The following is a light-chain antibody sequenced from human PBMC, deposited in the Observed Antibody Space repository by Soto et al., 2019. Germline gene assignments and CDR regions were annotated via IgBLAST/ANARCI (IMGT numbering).Light chain of an antibody. J-gene: IGKJ4*01. Sequence: EIVMTQSPATLSVSPAERATLSCRASQSIDNDLAWYQQKPGQAPRLLIYGASTRATGIPVRFSGSGSGTLFTLTINSLQSEDLAVYYCQQYHRWPPLTFGGGTKVEIK. V-gene: IGKV3-15*01. CDR3: QQYHRWPPLT. CDR2: GAS. CDR1: QSIDND.